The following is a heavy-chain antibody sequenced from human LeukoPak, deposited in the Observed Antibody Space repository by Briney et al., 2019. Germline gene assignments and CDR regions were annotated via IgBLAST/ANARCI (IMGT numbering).Heavy chain of an antibody. Sequence: NPSETLSLTCTVSGGSISPYYWSWIRQPPGKGLEWIGYIYYSGSTNYNPSLKSRVTISVDTSNNQFSLKLSSVTAADTAVYYCARAFYPGYYSYMAVWGKGTTVTVSS. V-gene: IGHV4-59*01. CDR2: IYYSGST. CDR1: GGSISPYY. J-gene: IGHJ6*03. D-gene: IGHD3-3*02. CDR3: ARAFYPGYYSYMAV.